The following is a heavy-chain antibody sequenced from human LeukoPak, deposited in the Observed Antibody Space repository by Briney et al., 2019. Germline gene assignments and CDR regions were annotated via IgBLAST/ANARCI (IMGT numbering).Heavy chain of an antibody. D-gene: IGHD6-19*01. V-gene: IGHV3-30*03. Sequence: GGSLRLSCAASGFTFSSYGMHWVRQAPGKGLEWVAVISYDGSNKYYADSVKGRFTISRDNAKNTLYLQMNSLRAEDTAVYYCARAPFRYSSPYYYYGMDVWGQGTTVTVSS. CDR3: ARAPFRYSSPYYYYGMDV. J-gene: IGHJ6*02. CDR1: GFTFSSYG. CDR2: ISYDGSNK.